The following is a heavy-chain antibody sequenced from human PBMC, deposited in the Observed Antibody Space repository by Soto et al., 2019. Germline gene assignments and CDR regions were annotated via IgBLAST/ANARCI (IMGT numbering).Heavy chain of an antibody. D-gene: IGHD3-22*01. CDR2: IKHSGST. CDR3: ARVLYYYDSSGSFDH. CDR1: GGSISGYK. J-gene: IGHJ4*02. Sequence: XETLSLTCAVSGGSISGYKWGWIRQPPGKGLEWSGDIKHSGSTNYNPSLKSRVTISVDTSKNLFSLKLSSVTAADTAGYYCARVLYYYDSSGSFDHWGQGTLVTVSS. V-gene: IGHV4-34*01.